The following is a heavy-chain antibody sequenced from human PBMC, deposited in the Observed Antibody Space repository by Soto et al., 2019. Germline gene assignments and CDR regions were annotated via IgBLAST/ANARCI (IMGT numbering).Heavy chain of an antibody. CDR2: IIPVLGIA. V-gene: IGHV1-69*04. J-gene: IGHJ5*02. CDR3: ARDRCSSTSCPKAPFDP. D-gene: IGHD2-2*01. CDR1: GGTFSSYT. Sequence: ASVKVSCKASGGTFSSYTISWVRQAPGQGLEWMGRIIPVLGIANYAQKFQGRVTITADKSTSTAYMELSSLRSEDTAVYYCARDRCSSTSCPKAPFDPWGQGTLVTVSS.